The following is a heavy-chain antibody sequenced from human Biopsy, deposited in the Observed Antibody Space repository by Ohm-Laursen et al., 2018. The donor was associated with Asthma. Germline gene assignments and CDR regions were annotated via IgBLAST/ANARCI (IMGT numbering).Heavy chain of an antibody. CDR1: GFAVSRDY. J-gene: IGHJ4*02. CDR2: IYSGVTS. CDR3: ARGDSSNWSHYYFDY. V-gene: IGHV3-53*01. Sequence: SLRLSCAASGFAVSRDYMFWVRQAPGKGLEWVSVIYSGVTSHTADSVRGRFTISRDYSKNTLYLQMRSLRAEDTAVYYCARGDSSNWSHYYFDYWGQGTLVTVSS. D-gene: IGHD3-22*01.